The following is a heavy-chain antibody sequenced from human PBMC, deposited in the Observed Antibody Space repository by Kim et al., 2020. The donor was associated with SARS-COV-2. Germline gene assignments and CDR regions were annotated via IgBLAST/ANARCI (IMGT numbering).Heavy chain of an antibody. CDR2: T. J-gene: IGHJ4*02. Sequence: TNYAQKLQGRVTMTTDTSTSTAYMELRSLRSDDTAVYYCARDLKWLVPDYWGQGTLVTVSS. D-gene: IGHD6-19*01. V-gene: IGHV1-18*01. CDR3: ARDLKWLVPDY.